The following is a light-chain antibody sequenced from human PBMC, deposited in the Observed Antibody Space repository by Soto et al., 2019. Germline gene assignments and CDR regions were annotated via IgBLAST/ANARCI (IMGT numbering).Light chain of an antibody. Sequence: QSALTQPASVSGSPGQSITISCTGTSSDVGSYNLVSWYQQHPGKAPKLMIYEGSKRPSGVSNRFSGSKSGNTASLTISGLQAEDEADYYCCSYAGVALGVVFGGGTKLTVL. CDR1: SSDVGSYNL. CDR3: CSYAGVALGVV. J-gene: IGLJ2*01. CDR2: EGS. V-gene: IGLV2-23*01.